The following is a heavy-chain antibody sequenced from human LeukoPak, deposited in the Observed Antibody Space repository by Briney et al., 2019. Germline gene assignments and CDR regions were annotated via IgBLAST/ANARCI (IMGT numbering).Heavy chain of an antibody. J-gene: IGHJ4*02. CDR2: INSDGINT. CDR1: GFTFSNYW. Sequence: GGSLRLSCAASGFTFSNYWMHWVRQAPGKGLVWVSRINSDGINTSYADSVKGRFTISRDNAKNTLNLQMNSLRAEDTAVYYCARDGAPGGQQRFFDYWGQGTLVTVSS. V-gene: IGHV3-74*01. CDR3: ARDGAPGGQQRFFDY. D-gene: IGHD3-16*01.